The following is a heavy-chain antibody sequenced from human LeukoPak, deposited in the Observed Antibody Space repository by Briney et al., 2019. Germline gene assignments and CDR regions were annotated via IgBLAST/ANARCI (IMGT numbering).Heavy chain of an antibody. J-gene: IGHJ3*02. V-gene: IGHV1-8*01. D-gene: IGHD1-20*01. CDR2: MNPNSGNT. CDR3: ARDPYNWNDNSPYAFDI. CDR1: GYTFTSYD. Sequence: ASVKVSCKASGYTFTSYDINWVRQATGQGLEWMGWMNPNSGNTGYARKFQGRVTMTRNTTISTAYMELGSLRSEDTAVYYCARDPYNWNDNSPYAFDIWGQGTMVTVSS.